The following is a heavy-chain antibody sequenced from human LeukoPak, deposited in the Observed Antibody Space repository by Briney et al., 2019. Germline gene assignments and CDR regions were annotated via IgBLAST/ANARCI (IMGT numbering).Heavy chain of an antibody. Sequence: PSQTLSLTCAVSGGSISSGGYSWSWIRQPPGKGLEWIGYIYHSGSTYYNPSLKSRVTMSVDRSKNQFSLKLSSVTAADTAVYYCARDQQGLFGYWGQGTLVTVSS. CDR1: GGSISSGGYS. J-gene: IGHJ4*02. CDR3: ARDQQGLFGY. D-gene: IGHD3-22*01. V-gene: IGHV4-30-2*01. CDR2: IYHSGST.